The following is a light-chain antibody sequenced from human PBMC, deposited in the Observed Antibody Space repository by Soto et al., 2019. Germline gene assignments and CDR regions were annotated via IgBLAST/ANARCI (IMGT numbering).Light chain of an antibody. CDR3: QQYGNSWT. J-gene: IGKJ1*01. V-gene: IGKV3-20*01. CDR2: RAS. CDR1: QSVHNNY. Sequence: EIVLTQSPGTLSLSPGDRATLSCRADQSVHNNYLTWYQQRPGQAPRRLIYRASRRATGIPDRFSGSGSGTDFTLTISRLEPEDFAVYYCQQYGNSWTFGQGTKVEIK.